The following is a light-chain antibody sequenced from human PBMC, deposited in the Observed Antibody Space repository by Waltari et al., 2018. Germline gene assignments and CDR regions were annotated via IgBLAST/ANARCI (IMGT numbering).Light chain of an antibody. CDR3: QQYNNWPPWT. Sequence: EIVMTQSPATLSVSPGERATLSCRARQSVSSNLAGYQHKPGQAPRLLIYGASTRATGIPARFSGSGSGTECTLTISSLQSEDFAVYYCQQYNNWPPWTFGQGTKVEIK. CDR1: QSVSSN. J-gene: IGKJ1*01. CDR2: GAS. V-gene: IGKV3-15*01.